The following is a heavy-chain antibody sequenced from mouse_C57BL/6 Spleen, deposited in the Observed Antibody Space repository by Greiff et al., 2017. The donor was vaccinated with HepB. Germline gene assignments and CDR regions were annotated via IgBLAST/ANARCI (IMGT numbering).Heavy chain of an antibody. D-gene: IGHD2-2*01. CDR2: IWSGGST. J-gene: IGHJ4*01. V-gene: IGHV2-2*01. CDR1: GFSLTSYG. CDR3: ARKEVTTGGYYAMDY. Sequence: VQLQQSGPGLVQPSQSLSITCTVSGFSLTSYGVHWVRQSPGKGLEWLGVIWSGGSTDYNAAFISRLSISKDNSKSQVFFKMNSLQADDTAIYYCARKEVTTGGYYAMDYWGQGTSVTVSS.